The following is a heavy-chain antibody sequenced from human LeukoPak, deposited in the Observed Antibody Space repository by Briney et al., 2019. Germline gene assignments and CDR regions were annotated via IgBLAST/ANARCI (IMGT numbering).Heavy chain of an antibody. CDR2: IGGSDSGT. Sequence: GGSLRLSCAASGFDFNNYAMAWVRQAPGKGLEWMSAIGGSDSGTFYRDSVKGRFTISRDNSNNRLYLEMNSLRAEDTAVYYCVKQWSLAAAGTFDFWGQGTLVTVSS. V-gene: IGHV3-23*01. CDR3: VKQWSLAAAGTFDF. D-gene: IGHD6-13*01. J-gene: IGHJ4*02. CDR1: GFDFNNYA.